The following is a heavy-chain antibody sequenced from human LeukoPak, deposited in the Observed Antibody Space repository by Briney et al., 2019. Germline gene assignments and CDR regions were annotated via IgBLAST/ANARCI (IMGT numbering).Heavy chain of an antibody. CDR2: IIPIFGTA. V-gene: IGHV1-69*01. Sequence: SVKVSRKASGGTFSSYAISWVRQAPGQGLEWMGGIIPIFGTANYAQKFQGRVTITADESTSTAYMELSSLRSEDTAVYYCARSVSGIAVAGSPHLDYWGQGTLVTVSS. J-gene: IGHJ4*02. D-gene: IGHD6-19*01. CDR3: ARSVSGIAVAGSPHLDY. CDR1: GGTFSSYA.